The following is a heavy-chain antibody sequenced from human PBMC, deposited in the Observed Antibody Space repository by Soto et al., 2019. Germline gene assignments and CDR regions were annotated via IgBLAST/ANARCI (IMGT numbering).Heavy chain of an antibody. CDR3: ARVRYCTNGVCYMGLDYYYMDV. V-gene: IGHV4-34*01. D-gene: IGHD2-8*01. CDR1: GGSFSGYY. Sequence: PSETLSLTCAVYGGSFSGYYWGWIRQPPGKGLEWIGEINHSGSTNYNPSLKSRVTISVDTSKNQFSLKLSSVTAADTAVYYCARVRYCTNGVCYMGLDYYYMDVWGKGTTVTVS. J-gene: IGHJ6*03. CDR2: INHSGST.